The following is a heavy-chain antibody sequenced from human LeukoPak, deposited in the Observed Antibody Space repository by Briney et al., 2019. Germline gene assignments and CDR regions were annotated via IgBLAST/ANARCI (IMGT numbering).Heavy chain of an antibody. V-gene: IGHV1-69*01. Sequence: SVKVSYKASGGTFSSYAISWVRQAPGQGLEWMGGIIPIFGTANYAQKFQGRVTITADESTSTAYMELSSLRSEDTAVYYCAVVNRGIRSGWFDPWGQGTLVTVSS. D-gene: IGHD2-15*01. CDR1: GGTFSSYA. CDR2: IIPIFGTA. CDR3: AVVNRGIRSGWFDP. J-gene: IGHJ5*02.